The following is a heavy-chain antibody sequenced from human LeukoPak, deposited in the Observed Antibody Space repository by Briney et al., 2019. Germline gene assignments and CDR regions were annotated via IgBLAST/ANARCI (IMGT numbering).Heavy chain of an antibody. V-gene: IGHV1-69*13. CDR2: IIPIFGTA. J-gene: IGHJ6*03. D-gene: IGHD3-10*01. CDR1: GGTFSSYA. Sequence: SVKVSCKASGGTFSSYAISWVRQAPGQGLEWMGGIIPIFGTANYAQKLQGRVTITADESTSTAYMELSSLRSEDTAVYYCASKPSYYYGSGSYYNPLLYYYYYMDVWGKGTTVTISS. CDR3: ASKPSYYYGSGSYYNPLLYYYYYMDV.